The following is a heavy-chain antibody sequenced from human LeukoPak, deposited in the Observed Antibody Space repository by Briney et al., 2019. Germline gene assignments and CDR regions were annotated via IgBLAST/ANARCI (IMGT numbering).Heavy chain of an antibody. CDR2: ISAYNGNT. J-gene: IGHJ4*02. D-gene: IGHD3-10*01. Sequence: ASVKVSCKASGYTFTSYGISWVRQAPGQGLEWMGWISAYNGNTNYAQKLQGRVTMTTDTSTSTAYMELRSLRSDDTAVYYCARDRGLLWFGESGYYFDYWGQGTLVTVSS. V-gene: IGHV1-18*01. CDR3: ARDRGLLWFGESGYYFDY. CDR1: GYTFTSYG.